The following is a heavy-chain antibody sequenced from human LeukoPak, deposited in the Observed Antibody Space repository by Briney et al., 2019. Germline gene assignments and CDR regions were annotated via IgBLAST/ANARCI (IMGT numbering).Heavy chain of an antibody. D-gene: IGHD3-16*02. CDR3: AKGRGIYVWGSYLDDY. V-gene: IGHV3-74*01. CDR1: GFTFSNYW. Sequence: GGSLRLSCAASGFTFSNYWMHWVRQPPGKGLVWVSRVNSDGSGTSYADSVKGRFTISRGNAKNSLYLQMNSLRAEDTAVYYCAKGRGIYVWGSYLDDYWGQGTLVTVSS. J-gene: IGHJ4*02. CDR2: VNSDGSGT.